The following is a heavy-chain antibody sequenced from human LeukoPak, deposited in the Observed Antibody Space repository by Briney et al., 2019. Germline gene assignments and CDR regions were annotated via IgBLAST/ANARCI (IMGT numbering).Heavy chain of an antibody. CDR3: AKELVPAAMEKVLDY. CDR1: GFTISNYD. V-gene: IGHV3-23*01. D-gene: IGHD2-2*01. Sequence: PGGSLRLSCAASGFTISNYDMYWVRQAPGKGLEWVSAISGSGGSTYYADSVKGRFTISRDNSKNTLYLQMNSLRAEDTAVYYCAKELVPAAMEKVLDYWGQGTLVTVSS. CDR2: ISGSGGST. J-gene: IGHJ4*02.